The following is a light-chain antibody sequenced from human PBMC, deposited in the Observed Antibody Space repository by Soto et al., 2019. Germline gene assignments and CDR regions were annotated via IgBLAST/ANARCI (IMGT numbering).Light chain of an antibody. J-gene: IGKJ5*01. CDR2: STS. Sequence: DIEMTQAPSSLSASVGDRVNITCRASQNIRNSLNWYQQKPGKAPKLLISSTSSLKSGVPSRFSGSGSGTDFTLTISSLQPEDFASYYCQQSYSTPSITFGQGTRLE. V-gene: IGKV1-39*01. CDR1: QNIRNS. CDR3: QQSYSTPSIT.